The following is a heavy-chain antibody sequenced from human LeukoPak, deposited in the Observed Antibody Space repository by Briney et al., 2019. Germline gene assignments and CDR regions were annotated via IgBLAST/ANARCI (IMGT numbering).Heavy chain of an antibody. CDR2: TYYRSKWYY. V-gene: IGHV6-1*01. CDR1: GDSVSSNSAA. CDR3: ARDKWLVEGNWFDR. D-gene: IGHD6-19*01. J-gene: IGHJ5*02. Sequence: SQTLSLTCAISGDSVSSNSAAGTWIRQSPSRGLEWLGRTYYRSKWYYDYAVSVKSRITINPDTSKNQFSLQLNSVTPVDTAVYYCARDKWLVEGNWFDRWGQGTLVTVSS.